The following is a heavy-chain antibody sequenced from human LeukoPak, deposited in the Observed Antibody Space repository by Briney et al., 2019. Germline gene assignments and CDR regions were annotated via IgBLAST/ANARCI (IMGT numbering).Heavy chain of an antibody. CDR1: GFTFSGFW. D-gene: IGHD6-6*01. V-gene: IGHV3-7*03. CDR2: INSDGSEG. CDR3: ARSSYSSSSSV. Sequence: GGSLRLSCAVSGFTFSGFWMSWSRQAPGKGLEWVTSINSDGSEGYYADVVKGRFTISRDNAKNSLYLQINSLRAEDTAVYYCARSSYSSSSSVWGQGTMVTVSS. J-gene: IGHJ3*01.